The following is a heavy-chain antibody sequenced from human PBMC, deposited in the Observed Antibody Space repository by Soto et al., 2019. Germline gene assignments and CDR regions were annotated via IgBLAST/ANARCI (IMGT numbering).Heavy chain of an antibody. Sequence: GASVKVSCKASGFTLKNSALSCVRQAPGQGLEWMGGIIPVFGPALYAQKFQGRVTITADESTNTAFLDVSSLRSEDTAVYYCGRGGSWAKVDSWGPGTLVTVSS. CDR2: IIPVFGPA. CDR3: GRGGSWAKVDS. J-gene: IGHJ4*02. D-gene: IGHD6-13*01. V-gene: IGHV1-69*13. CDR1: GFTLKNSA.